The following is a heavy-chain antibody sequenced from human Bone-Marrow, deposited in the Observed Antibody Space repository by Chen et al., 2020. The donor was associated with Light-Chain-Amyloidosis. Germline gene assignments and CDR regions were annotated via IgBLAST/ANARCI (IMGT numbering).Heavy chain of an antibody. CDR2: IKSDGRAT. J-gene: IGHJ6*02. CDR1: GFTFNDYW. CDR3: AKRPPYPSIYGMDV. V-gene: IGHV3-74*01. Sequence: EVQLVESGGGLVQPGGSLRLSCAASGFTFNDYWMHWVRQAPGKGLVWVARIKSDGRATNYADAVKGRFTVSRDNAKNTLYLQMKSLRAEDTAVYYCAKRPPYPSIYGMDVWGQGTTVTVSS. D-gene: IGHD1-1*01.